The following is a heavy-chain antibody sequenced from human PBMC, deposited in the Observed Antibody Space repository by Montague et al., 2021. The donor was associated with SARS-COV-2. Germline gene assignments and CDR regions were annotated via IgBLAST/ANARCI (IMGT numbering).Heavy chain of an antibody. CDR1: GFTFSNYW. Sequence: SLRLSCAASGFTFSNYWMNWARQAPGKGLEWVANIKPDGSGQNYVDSVKGRFTISRDNAKKSLYLQMNSLRVDDTAVYYCARSLFSSGSFWGQGTLVTVSS. J-gene: IGHJ4*02. CDR2: IKPDGSGQ. D-gene: IGHD3-10*01. CDR3: ARSLFSSGSF. V-gene: IGHV3-7*01.